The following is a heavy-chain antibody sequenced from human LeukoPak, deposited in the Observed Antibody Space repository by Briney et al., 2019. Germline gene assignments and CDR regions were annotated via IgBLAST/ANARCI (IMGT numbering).Heavy chain of an antibody. CDR1: GFTFSSYA. CDR2: ISYDGSNK. V-gene: IGHV3-30-3*01. D-gene: IGHD2-15*01. Sequence: GGSLRLSCAASGFTFSSYAMHWVRQAPGKGLEWVAVISYDGSNKYYADSVKGRFTISRDNSKNTLYLQMNSLRAEDTAVYYCARAPTYSIINHFDYWGQGTLVTVSS. CDR3: ARAPTYSIINHFDY. J-gene: IGHJ4*02.